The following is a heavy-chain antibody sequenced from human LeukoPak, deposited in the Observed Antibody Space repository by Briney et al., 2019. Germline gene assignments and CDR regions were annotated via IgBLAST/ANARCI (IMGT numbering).Heavy chain of an antibody. Sequence: GGSLRLSCAASGFTFSSYDMHWVRQATGKGLEWVSATGTAGDTYYPGSVKGRFTISRENAKNSLYLQMNSLRAGDTAVYYCARGLYYYDSSGYHFDYWGQGTLVTVSS. J-gene: IGHJ4*02. CDR2: TGTAGDT. CDR1: GFTFSSYD. V-gene: IGHV3-13*01. CDR3: ARGLYYYDSSGYHFDY. D-gene: IGHD3-22*01.